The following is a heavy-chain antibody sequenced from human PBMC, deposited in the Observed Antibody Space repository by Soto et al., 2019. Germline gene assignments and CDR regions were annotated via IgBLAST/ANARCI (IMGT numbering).Heavy chain of an antibody. V-gene: IGHV3-23*01. D-gene: IGHD3-22*01. CDR1: GFTFSSYA. CDR3: AKPGLEIVVVTQFDY. Sequence: GGSLRLSCAASGFTFSSYAMSWVRQAPGKGLEWVSAISGSGGSTYYADSVKGRFTISRDNSKNTLYLQMNSLRAEDTAVYYCAKPGLEIVVVTQFDYWGQGTLVPVSS. CDR2: ISGSGGST. J-gene: IGHJ4*02.